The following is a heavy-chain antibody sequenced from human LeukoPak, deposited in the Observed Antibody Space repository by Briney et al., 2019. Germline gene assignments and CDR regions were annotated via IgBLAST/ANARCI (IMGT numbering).Heavy chain of an antibody. CDR1: GDSVSSNSAA. CDR2: TYYRSKWYN. CDR3: ARVGPGDYFYFDY. D-gene: IGHD4-17*01. Sequence: SQTLSLTCAISGDSVSSNSAARNWIRQSPSRGLEWLRRTYYRSKWYNDYVVSVKSRITINVDTSKNQFSLQLNSVTPEDTAVYYCARVGPGDYFYFDYWGQGTLVTVSS. V-gene: IGHV6-1*01. J-gene: IGHJ4*02.